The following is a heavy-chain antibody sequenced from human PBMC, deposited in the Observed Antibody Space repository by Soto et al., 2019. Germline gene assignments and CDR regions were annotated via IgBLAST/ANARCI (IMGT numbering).Heavy chain of an antibody. CDR1: GYTFTNYG. Sequence: QVQLVQSGGEVKKPGASVKVSCKASGYTFTNYGISWVRQAPGQGLEWIGWINVYNGNTKYAQKVQGRVTMTTDTSTSTAYMELRSLRSDDTAVYYCARGVGSGSYYNQYNWFDPWGQGTLVTVSS. J-gene: IGHJ5*02. CDR3: ARGVGSGSYYNQYNWFDP. D-gene: IGHD3-10*01. V-gene: IGHV1-18*01. CDR2: INVYNGNT.